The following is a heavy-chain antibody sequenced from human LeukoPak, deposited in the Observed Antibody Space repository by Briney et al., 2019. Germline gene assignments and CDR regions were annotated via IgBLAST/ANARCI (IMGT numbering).Heavy chain of an antibody. J-gene: IGHJ4*02. CDR3: VRDWGYDSSGYWQKYFDA. CDR2: INHDESST. CDR1: GFTFTTFW. Sequence: GGSLRLSCATSGFTFTTFWMHWVRQAPGKGLVWVSRINHDESSTNYADSVKGRFTISRDNAKNTVFLQMNSLRAEDTAVYYCVRDWGYDSSGYWQKYFDAWGQGTLVTVSS. D-gene: IGHD3-22*01. V-gene: IGHV3-74*01.